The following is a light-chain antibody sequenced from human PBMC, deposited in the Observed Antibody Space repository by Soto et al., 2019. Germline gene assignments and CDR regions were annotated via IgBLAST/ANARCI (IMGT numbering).Light chain of an antibody. CDR1: QSIKNY. J-gene: IGKJ5*01. V-gene: IGKV1-39*01. CDR2: GAS. CDR3: QQGYSTTPIT. Sequence: DIQMTQSPSSLSAAIGVRVTITCRASQSIKNYLNWYQHKPGAAPKLLIFGASNLESGVPSRFSGSGSGTEFTLSISSLQPEDFATYYCQQGYSTTPITFGQGTRVEIK.